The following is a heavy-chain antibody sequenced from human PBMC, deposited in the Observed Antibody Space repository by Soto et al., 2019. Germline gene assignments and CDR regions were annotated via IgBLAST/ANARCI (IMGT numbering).Heavy chain of an antibody. CDR3: ARVEASYGMYNWFDP. V-gene: IGHV4-39*07. J-gene: IGHJ5*02. CDR2: IYHSGST. D-gene: IGHD5-18*01. Sequence: SETLSLTCSVSGGSINSSSYFWGWVRQPPGKGLEWIGSIYHSGSTYYNPSLKSRVTISVDTSKNQFSLKLSSVTAADTAVYYCARVEASYGMYNWFDPWGQGTLVTVSS. CDR1: GGSINSSSYF.